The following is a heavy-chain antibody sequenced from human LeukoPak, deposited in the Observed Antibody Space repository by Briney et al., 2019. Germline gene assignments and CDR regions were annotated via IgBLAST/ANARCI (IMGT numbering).Heavy chain of an antibody. V-gene: IGHV3-21*01. D-gene: IGHD3-3*01. CDR2: IDSSSSYI. CDR3: ARGPHGGFVIIPTEF. Sequence: GGSLRLSCAASGFTFSSYAMNWVRQAPGKGLEWVSPIDSSSSYIYYADSVKGRFTISRANAKNSLFLQMNSLRAEDTAVYYCARGPHGGFVIIPTEFWGQGTLVTASS. CDR1: GFTFSSYA. J-gene: IGHJ4*02.